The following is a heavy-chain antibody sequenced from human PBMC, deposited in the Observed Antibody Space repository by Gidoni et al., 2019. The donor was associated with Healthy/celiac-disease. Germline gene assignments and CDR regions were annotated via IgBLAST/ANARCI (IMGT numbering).Heavy chain of an antibody. CDR1: GFPFDDYA. V-gene: IGHV3-9*01. J-gene: IGHJ1*01. CDR2: ISWNSGSI. CDR3: AKASGWYGHFQH. Sequence: EVQLVESGGGLVQPGRSLRLSCASSGFPFDDYAMHWVRPAPGKGLEWVSGISWNSGSIGYADSVKGRFTISRDNAKNSLYLQMNSLRAEDTALYYCAKASGWYGHFQHWGQGTLVTVSS. D-gene: IGHD6-19*01.